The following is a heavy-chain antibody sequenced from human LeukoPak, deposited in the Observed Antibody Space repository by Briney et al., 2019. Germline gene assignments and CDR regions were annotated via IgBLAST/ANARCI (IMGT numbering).Heavy chain of an antibody. J-gene: IGHJ4*02. CDR3: ARVGDGYNAAY. CDR2: INTDGSST. V-gene: IGHV3-74*01. Sequence: GGSLRLSCAASGFTFSSYWMHWVRHAPGKGLVWVSRINTDGSSTSYADSVKGRFTISRDNAKNTLYLQMNSLRAEDTAVYYCARVGDGYNAAYWGQGTLVTVSS. D-gene: IGHD5-24*01. CDR1: GFTFSSYW.